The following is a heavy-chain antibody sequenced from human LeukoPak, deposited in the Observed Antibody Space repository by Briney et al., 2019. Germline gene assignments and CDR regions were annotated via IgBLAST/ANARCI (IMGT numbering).Heavy chain of an antibody. D-gene: IGHD3-9*01. CDR3: AKARYSLPGYYYGMDV. Sequence: PGGFLRLSCAASGFTFSSYGMHWVRQAPGKGLEWVAFIRYDGSNKYYADSVKGRFTISRDNSKNTLYLQMNSLRAEDTAVYYCAKARYSLPGYYYGMDVWGQGTTVTVSS. V-gene: IGHV3-30*02. CDR2: IRYDGSNK. CDR1: GFTFSSYG. J-gene: IGHJ6*02.